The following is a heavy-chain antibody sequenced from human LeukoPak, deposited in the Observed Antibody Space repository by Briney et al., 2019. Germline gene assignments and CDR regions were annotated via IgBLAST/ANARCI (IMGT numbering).Heavy chain of an antibody. CDR1: GFTFSSYG. Sequence: PGGSLRLSCAASGFTFSSYGMHWVRQAPGKGLEWVAVIWYDGSTKYYADSVKGRFTISRDNSKNTLYLQMNSLRAEDTAVYYCARDLDYGDVTPLYYWGQGTLVTVSS. CDR2: IWYDGSTK. V-gene: IGHV3-33*01. J-gene: IGHJ4*02. D-gene: IGHD4-17*01. CDR3: ARDLDYGDVTPLYY.